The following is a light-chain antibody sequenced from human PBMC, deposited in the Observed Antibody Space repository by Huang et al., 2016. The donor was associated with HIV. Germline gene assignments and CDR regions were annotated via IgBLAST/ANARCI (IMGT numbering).Light chain of an antibody. V-gene: IGKV3-20*01. Sequence: PGEGASLSCRASQGVHNSYLAWYQQKPGQAPRLLIFGASSRATGVPHRFRGSESGTDFTLTISGLDPEDFAVYYCQQYGTLPYTFGQGTKLEI. CDR3: QQYGTLPYT. J-gene: IGKJ2*01. CDR2: GAS. CDR1: QGVHNSY.